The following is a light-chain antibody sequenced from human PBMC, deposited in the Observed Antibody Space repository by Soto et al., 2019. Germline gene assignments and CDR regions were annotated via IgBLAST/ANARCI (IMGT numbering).Light chain of an antibody. CDR3: PQRSNWSRT. Sequence: IRVTQSLATLWLSPGERATVSCGASQTIDNTLAWYQQKPGQAPRLLIYGASTRATGVPARFSGSGSGTDFPLSLSSLEPADSVVYYCPQRSNWSRTLGQGTKVDIK. J-gene: IGKJ1*01. CDR1: QTIDNT. V-gene: IGKV3-11*01. CDR2: GAS.